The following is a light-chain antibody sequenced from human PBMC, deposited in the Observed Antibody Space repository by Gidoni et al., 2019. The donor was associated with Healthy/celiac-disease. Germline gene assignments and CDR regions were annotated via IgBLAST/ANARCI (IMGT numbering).Light chain of an antibody. V-gene: IGKV1-33*01. Sequence: DSQMTQSRSSLSASVAYRVTITCHASQDISNYLNWYQQKPGKAPKLLIYYASNLETGVPARFSGSGSGTDFTFTISSLQPEDIATYYCQQYDNPPLTFGGGTKVEIK. CDR3: QQYDNPPLT. J-gene: IGKJ4*01. CDR1: QDISNY. CDR2: YAS.